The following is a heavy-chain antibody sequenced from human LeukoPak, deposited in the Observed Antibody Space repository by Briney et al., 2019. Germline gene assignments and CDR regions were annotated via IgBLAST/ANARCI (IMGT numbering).Heavy chain of an antibody. Sequence: PDTLSRTRSVAGGCITTSIHYWAWVSQPPGDGLEWVARIYYNGITYYNASLESRVTMSVDTSRNQFSLSLRSVSAADTSVYYCARQPTVKRGAVASSFDYWGQGTLVTVSS. CDR1: GGCITTSIHY. CDR3: ARQPTVKRGAVASSFDY. D-gene: IGHD6-19*01. V-gene: IGHV4-39*01. CDR2: IYYNGIT. J-gene: IGHJ4*02.